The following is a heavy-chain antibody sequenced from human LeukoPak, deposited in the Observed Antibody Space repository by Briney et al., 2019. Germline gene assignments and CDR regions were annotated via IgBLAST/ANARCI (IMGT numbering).Heavy chain of an antibody. Sequence: SETLSLTCTVSGGSISSHYWSWIRQSAGKGMEWIGRIYTSGSTNYNPSLKSRVTISVDKSKNQFSLKLSSVTAADTAVYYCARENPTSVSYQGDWGQGTLVTVSS. J-gene: IGHJ4*02. CDR3: ARENPTSVSYQGD. V-gene: IGHV4-4*07. CDR2: IYTSGST. CDR1: GGSISSHY. D-gene: IGHD1-26*01.